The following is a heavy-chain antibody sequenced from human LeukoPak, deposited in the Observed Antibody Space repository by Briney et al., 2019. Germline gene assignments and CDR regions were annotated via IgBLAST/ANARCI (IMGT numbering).Heavy chain of an antibody. CDR1: GFTFSSYS. Sequence: PGGSLRLSCAASGFTFSSYSMNWVRQAPGKGLEWVSYISSSSSTIYYADSVKGRFTISRDNAKNSLYLQMNSLRDEDTAVYYCANTRIQLWLYFDYWGQGTLVTVSS. D-gene: IGHD5-18*01. V-gene: IGHV3-48*02. CDR3: ANTRIQLWLYFDY. J-gene: IGHJ4*02. CDR2: ISSSSSTI.